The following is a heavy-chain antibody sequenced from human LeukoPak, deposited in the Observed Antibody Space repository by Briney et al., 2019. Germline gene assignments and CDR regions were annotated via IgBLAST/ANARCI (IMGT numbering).Heavy chain of an antibody. V-gene: IGHV5-51*01. CDR3: ARPQYGEQGIFKF. CDR2: IYPDDSDT. D-gene: IGHD3-3*02. J-gene: IGHJ4*02. CDR1: GYSFTTYW. Sequence: GESLKISRKASGYSFTTYWIAWVRQTPGKGLEWMGIIYPDDSDTRYSPSFQGQVTISADKSISTAYLHWASLNASDSGMYYCARPQYGEQGIFKFWGQGTLVTASS.